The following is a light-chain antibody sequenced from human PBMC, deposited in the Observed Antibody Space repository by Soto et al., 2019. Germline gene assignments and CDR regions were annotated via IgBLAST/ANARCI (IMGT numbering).Light chain of an antibody. CDR2: EDN. Sequence: NFLLTQPHSVSESPGKTVTISCTRSSGSIASNYVQWYQQRPGSAPTTVIYEDNQRPSGVPDRFSGSIDSSSNSASLTISGLKTEDEADYYGQSSVVFGGGTMLTVL. CDR3: QSSVV. CDR1: SGSIASNY. J-gene: IGLJ2*01. V-gene: IGLV6-57*04.